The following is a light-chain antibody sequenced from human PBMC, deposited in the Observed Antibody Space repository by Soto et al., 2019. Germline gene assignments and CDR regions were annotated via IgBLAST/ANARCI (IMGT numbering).Light chain of an antibody. Sequence: AIRMTQSPSSLSAPTGDRVTITCRASQGISSYLAWYQQKPGKAPKLLIYAASTLQSGVPSRFSGSGSGTDFTLTISSLQPEDVATYYCQEYNSVPLTFGGGTKVDI. CDR3: QEYNSVPLT. V-gene: IGKV1-8*01. CDR1: QGISSY. J-gene: IGKJ4*01. CDR2: AAS.